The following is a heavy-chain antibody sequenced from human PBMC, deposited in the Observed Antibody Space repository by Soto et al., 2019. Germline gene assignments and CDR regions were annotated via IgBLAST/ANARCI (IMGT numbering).Heavy chain of an antibody. CDR1: GYTFTSYG. V-gene: IGHV1-18*01. D-gene: IGHD1-1*01. CDR3: ARARGYKSNWYFVY. Sequence: ASVKVSCKASGYTFTSYGISWVRQAPGQGLEWMGWISAYNGNTNYTQKLQGRVTMTTDTSTSTAYMELRSLRSDDTAVYYCARARGYKSNWYFVYWGLGTLVTVSS. CDR2: ISAYNGNT. J-gene: IGHJ4*02.